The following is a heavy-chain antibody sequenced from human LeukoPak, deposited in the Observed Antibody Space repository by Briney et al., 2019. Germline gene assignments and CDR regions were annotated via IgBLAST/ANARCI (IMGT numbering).Heavy chain of an antibody. CDR3: ARILLRYFDWLLYPIGWFDP. CDR1: GYTFTSYD. CDR2: ISAYNGNT. D-gene: IGHD3-9*01. J-gene: IGHJ5*02. V-gene: IGHV1-18*01. Sequence: ASVKVSCKASGYTFTSYDINWVRQATGQGLEWMGWISAYNGNTNYAQKLQGRVTMTTDTSTSTAYMELRSLRSDDTAVYYCARILLRYFDWLLYPIGWFDPWGQGTLVTVSS.